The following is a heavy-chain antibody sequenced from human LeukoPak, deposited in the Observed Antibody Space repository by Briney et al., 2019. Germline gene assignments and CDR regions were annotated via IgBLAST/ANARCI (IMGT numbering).Heavy chain of an antibody. J-gene: IGHJ3*02. CDR3: ARTSHPYYDFWSGPLEAFDI. D-gene: IGHD3-3*01. CDR1: GGSFSGYY. Sequence: SETLSLTCAVYGGSFSGYYWSWIRQPPGKGLEWIGEINHSGSTNYNPSLKSRVTISVDTSKNQFSLKLSSVTAADTAVYYCARTSHPYYDFWSGPLEAFDIWGQGTMVTVSS. CDR2: INHSGST. V-gene: IGHV4-34*01.